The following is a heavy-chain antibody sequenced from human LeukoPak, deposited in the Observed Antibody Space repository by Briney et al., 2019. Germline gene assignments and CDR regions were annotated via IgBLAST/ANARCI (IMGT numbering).Heavy chain of an antibody. V-gene: IGHV3-23*01. CDR3: ARDRDVILAGHGMDV. CDR2: IGGSAGST. Sequence: GGSLRLSCAASGFTVSSNYMSWVRQAPGKGLEWVSTIGGSAGSTNYADSVKGRFTISRDNSKNTLYLQMNNLRAEDTAVYYCARDRDVILAGHGMDVWGQGTTVTVSS. J-gene: IGHJ6*02. CDR1: GFTVSSNY. D-gene: IGHD3-10*01.